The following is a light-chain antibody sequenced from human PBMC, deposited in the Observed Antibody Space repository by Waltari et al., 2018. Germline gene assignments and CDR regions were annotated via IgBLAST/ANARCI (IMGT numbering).Light chain of an antibody. CDR2: GAS. CDR3: QQYGSSPRT. J-gene: IGKJ1*01. CDR1: QSVSSSD. Sequence: EIVLTQSPGTLSLSTGARATLSCRASQSVSSSDLAWYQQKPGQAPRLLIYGASSRATGIPDRFSGSESGTDFTLTISRLEPEDFAVYYCQQYGSSPRTFGQGTKVEIK. V-gene: IGKV3-20*01.